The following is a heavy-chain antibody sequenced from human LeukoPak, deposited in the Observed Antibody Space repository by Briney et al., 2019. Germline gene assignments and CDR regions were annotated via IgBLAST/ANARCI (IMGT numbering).Heavy chain of an antibody. CDR1: GGTFSSYT. J-gene: IGHJ6*02. Sequence: ASVKVSCKASGGTFSSYTISWVRQVPGQGLEWMGRIIPILGIANYAQKFQGRVTITADKSTSTAYMELSGLRSEDTAVYYCARNGIFGVASGVGMDVWGQGTTVTVSS. CDR2: IIPILGIA. V-gene: IGHV1-69*02. CDR3: ARNGIFGVASGVGMDV. D-gene: IGHD3-3*01.